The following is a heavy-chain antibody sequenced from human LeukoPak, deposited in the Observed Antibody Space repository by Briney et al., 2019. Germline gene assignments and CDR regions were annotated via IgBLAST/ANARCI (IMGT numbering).Heavy chain of an antibody. CDR1: GFTFSSHW. D-gene: IGHD3-3*01. CDR3: AREVRYYDFWSGNYYYYYMDV. Sequence: PGESLTLSCAASGFTFSSHWMSWIRQPPGKGLEWVAKIKQDGSEKYNLASVKGRFTISRDNAKNSLYLQTNSPRAEGTAVYYCAREVRYYDFWSGNYYYYYMDVWGKGTTVTVSS. CDR2: IKQDGSEK. J-gene: IGHJ6*03. V-gene: IGHV3-7*03.